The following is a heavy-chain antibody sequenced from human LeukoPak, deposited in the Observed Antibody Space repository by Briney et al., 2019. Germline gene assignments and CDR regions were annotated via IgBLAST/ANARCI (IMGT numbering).Heavy chain of an antibody. CDR1: GGSISNYY. J-gene: IGHJ4*02. V-gene: IGHV4-34*01. CDR3: ARGRWYYYGSGSYFDY. CDR2: INHSGST. Sequence: SETLSLTCTVSGGSISNYYWSWIRQPPGKGLEWIGEINHSGSTNYNPSLKSRVTISVDTSKNQFSLKLSSVTAADTAVYYCARGRWYYYGSGSYFDYWGQGTLVTVSS. D-gene: IGHD3-10*01.